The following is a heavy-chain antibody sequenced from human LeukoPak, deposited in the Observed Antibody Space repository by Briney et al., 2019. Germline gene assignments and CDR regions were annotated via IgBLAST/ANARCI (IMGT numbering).Heavy chain of an antibody. CDR3: ARLFGGVTTFDY. CDR1: GFSISNYW. D-gene: IGHD4-17*01. CDR2: INPDGSAE. J-gene: IGHJ4*02. Sequence: GGSLRLSCAASGFSISNYWMSWVRLGPGKGLEWVASINPDGSAERYVDSVKGRFTISRDNAKNSMYLQMNSLSAEDTALFYCARLFGGVTTFDYWGQGTLVTVSS. V-gene: IGHV3-7*01.